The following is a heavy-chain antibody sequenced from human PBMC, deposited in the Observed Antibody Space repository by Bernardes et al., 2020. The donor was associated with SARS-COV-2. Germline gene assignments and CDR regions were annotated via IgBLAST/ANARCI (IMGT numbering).Heavy chain of an antibody. CDR1: GMTFSSFW. J-gene: IGHJ4*02. CDR2: INEDGTIT. CDR3: ARDVVGKEDF. Sequence: VGSLSLSCAASGMTFSSFWMHWVRQVPGKGLVWVSRINEDGTITDYAESVKGRFTISRDNAKNTLFLHMNSLRAEDSAVYYCARDVVGKEDFWGQGTLVTVSS. V-gene: IGHV3-74*01. D-gene: IGHD2-15*01.